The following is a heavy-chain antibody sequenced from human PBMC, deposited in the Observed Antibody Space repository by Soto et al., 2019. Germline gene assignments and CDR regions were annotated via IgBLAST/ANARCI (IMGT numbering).Heavy chain of an antibody. CDR2: IEYRSTIM. D-gene: IGHD1-26*01. CDR1: GFDFSTYS. J-gene: IGHJ6*03. Sequence: EMQLVESGGGLVQPGGSLRLSCTASGFDFSTYSMDWFRQAPGKGLEWVSYIEYRSTIMHYADSVKGRFSISRDNAKKSLYLQRNGLRTEDTAIYSCARHTELPWEGDYYYYDIAVWGKGATVTVSS. CDR3: ARHTELPWEGDYYYYDIAV. V-gene: IGHV3-48*01.